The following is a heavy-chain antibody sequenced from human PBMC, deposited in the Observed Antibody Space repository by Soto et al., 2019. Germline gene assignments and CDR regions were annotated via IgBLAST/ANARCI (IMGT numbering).Heavy chain of an antibody. J-gene: IGHJ4*02. Sequence: QVQLQVSGPGLVKPSATLSLSCTVSTGPSDSFYWSWIRPPPGKGLEWIGYFFYTGSTNHNPSLKGRVTISLDMSSSQFSLSLTSVTAADTAMYYCARSRDGYNLNPIDQWGQGLLVTVSS. V-gene: IGHV4-59*01. D-gene: IGHD5-12*01. CDR2: FFYTGST. CDR3: ARSRDGYNLNPIDQ. CDR1: TGPSDSFY.